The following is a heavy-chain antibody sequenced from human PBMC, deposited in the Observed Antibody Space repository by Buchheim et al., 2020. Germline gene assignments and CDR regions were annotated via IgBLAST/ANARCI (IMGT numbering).Heavy chain of an antibody. V-gene: IGHV3-15*07. J-gene: IGHJ5*02. CDR3: TTGSLAEFDP. Sequence: EALLVESGGGLVKPGGSLRLSCTASGFTFTDAWMNWVRQAPGKGLEWVGRIKSETDGGTTDYAAPVKGRFIIFRDDLKKTVYLQMNSLKTEDTAVYYCTTGSLAEFDPWGQGT. CDR2: IKSETDGGTT. CDR1: GFTFTDAW.